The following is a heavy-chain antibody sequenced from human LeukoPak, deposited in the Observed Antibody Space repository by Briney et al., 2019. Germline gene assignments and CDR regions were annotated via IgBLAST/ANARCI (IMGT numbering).Heavy chain of an antibody. V-gene: IGHV3-21*01. J-gene: IGHJ4*02. Sequence: PGGSLRLSCAASGFTFSSYWMHWVRQAPGKGLEWVSSISSSSSYIYYADSVKGRFTISRDNAKNSLYLQMNSLRAEDTAVYYCARDRLRGSPPYWGQGTLVTVSS. CDR1: GFTFSSYW. CDR3: ARDRLRGSPPY. CDR2: ISSSSSYI. D-gene: IGHD1-26*01.